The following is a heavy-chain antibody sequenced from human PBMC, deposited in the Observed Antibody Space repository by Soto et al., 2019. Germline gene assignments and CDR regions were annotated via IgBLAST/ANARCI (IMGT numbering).Heavy chain of an antibody. V-gene: IGHV1-2*02. J-gene: IGHJ4*02. CDR2: INPNSGGT. Sequence: ASVKVSCKASGYTSTGYYMHWVRQAPGQGLEWMGWINPNSGGTNYAQKFQGRVTMTRDTSISTAYMELSRLRSDDTAVYYCARDTGLWFGEYAFDYWGQGTLVTVSS. CDR1: GYTSTGYY. D-gene: IGHD3-10*01. CDR3: ARDTGLWFGEYAFDY.